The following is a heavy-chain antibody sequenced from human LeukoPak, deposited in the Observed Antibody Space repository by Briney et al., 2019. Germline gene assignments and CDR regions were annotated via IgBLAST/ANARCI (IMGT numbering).Heavy chain of an antibody. CDR3: ARDDHIVVVIAKERPWYFDL. CDR1: GFTFSRYS. CDR2: ISSGDITI. Sequence: PGGSLRLSCAASGFTFSRYSMNWVRQAPGKGLEWVSYISSGDITIYYADSMKGRFTISRDNAKNSLSLQMNSLRAEDTAVYYCARDDHIVVVIAKERPWYFDLWGRGTLVTVSS. V-gene: IGHV3-48*01. D-gene: IGHD2-21*01. J-gene: IGHJ2*01.